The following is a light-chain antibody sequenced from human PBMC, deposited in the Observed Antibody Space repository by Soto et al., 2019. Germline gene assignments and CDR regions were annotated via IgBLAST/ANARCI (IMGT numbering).Light chain of an antibody. J-gene: IGLJ2*01. V-gene: IGLV2-11*01. CDR1: SSDVGGYNY. CDR2: DVS. Sequence: QSVLTQPRSVSGSPGQSVTISCSGTSSDVGGYNYVSWYQQHPGKAPKLMIYDVSKRPSGVPDRFSGSKSGNTASLTISGLQAEDEADYYCCSYAGFYIPVVFGGGTKLTVL. CDR3: CSYAGFYIPVV.